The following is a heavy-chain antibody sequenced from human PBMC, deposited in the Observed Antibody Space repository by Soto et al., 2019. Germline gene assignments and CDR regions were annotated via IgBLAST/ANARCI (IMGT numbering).Heavy chain of an antibody. D-gene: IGHD2-2*01. CDR2: ISAYNGNT. Sequence: ASVKVSCKASGYTFTSYGISWVRQAPGQGLEWMGWISAYNGNTNYAQKLQGRVTMTTDTSTSTAYMELRSLRSDDTAVYYCARARDIVVVPAAAYNWFDPWGQGTRVTVSS. J-gene: IGHJ5*02. V-gene: IGHV1-18*01. CDR3: ARARDIVVVPAAAYNWFDP. CDR1: GYTFTSYG.